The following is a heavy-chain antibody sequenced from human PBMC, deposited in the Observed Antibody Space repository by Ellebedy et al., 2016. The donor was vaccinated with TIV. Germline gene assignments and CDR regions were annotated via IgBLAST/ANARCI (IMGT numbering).Heavy chain of an antibody. V-gene: IGHV3-53*01. D-gene: IGHD6-6*01. CDR1: GFTVSSNY. J-gene: IGHJ6*02. CDR3: ARRPNYYGMDV. CDR2: IYSGGST. Sequence: PGGSLRLSCAASGFTVSSNYMSWVRQAPRKGLEWVSVIYSGGSTYYADSVKGRFTISRDNSKNTLYLQMNSLRAEDTAVYYCARRPNYYGMDVWGQGTTVTVSS.